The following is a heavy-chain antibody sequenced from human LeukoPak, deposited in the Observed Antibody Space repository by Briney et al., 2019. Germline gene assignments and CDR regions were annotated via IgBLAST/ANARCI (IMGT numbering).Heavy chain of an antibody. V-gene: IGHV3-30*04. J-gene: IGHJ3*02. Sequence: GGSLRLSCAASGFTFSSYVMHWVRQAPGKGLEWVAIISYDGSNEYYADSVKGRFTISRDNAKNSLYLQMNSLRAEDTAVYYCATLWAHDAFDIWGQGTMVTVSS. CDR3: ATLWAHDAFDI. D-gene: IGHD7-27*01. CDR2: ISYDGSNE. CDR1: GFTFSSYV.